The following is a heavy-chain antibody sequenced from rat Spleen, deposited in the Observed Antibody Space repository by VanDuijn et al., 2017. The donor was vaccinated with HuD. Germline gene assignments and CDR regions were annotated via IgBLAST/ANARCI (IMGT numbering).Heavy chain of an antibody. D-gene: IGHD1-11*01. CDR2: ISPSGVST. CDR3: ARHSLLTTEGPPCFDY. CDR1: GFTFSNYG. J-gene: IGHJ2*01. Sequence: EVQLVESGGGLVQPGRSLKLSCAASGFTFSNYGMHWIRQAPTKGLEWVASISPSGVSTYYRDSVKGRFTISRDNAKSTLYLQMDSLRSEDTATYYCARHSLLTTEGPPCFDYWGQGVMVTVSS. V-gene: IGHV5-19*01.